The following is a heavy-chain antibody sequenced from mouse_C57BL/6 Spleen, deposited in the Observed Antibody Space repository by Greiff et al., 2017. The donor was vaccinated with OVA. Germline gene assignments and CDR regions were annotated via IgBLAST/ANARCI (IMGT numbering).Heavy chain of an antibody. CDR2: IYPGSGST. CDR3: AIEPPDYAMDY. Sequence: QVQLQQPGAELVKPGASVKMSCKASGYTFTSYWITWVQQRPGQGLEWIGDIYPGSGSTNYNAKFKIKTTLTVDKSSNTAYMQLSSLTSEDSAVYYCAIEPPDYAMDYWGQGTSVTVSS. CDR1: GYTFTSYW. V-gene: IGHV1-55*01. J-gene: IGHJ4*01.